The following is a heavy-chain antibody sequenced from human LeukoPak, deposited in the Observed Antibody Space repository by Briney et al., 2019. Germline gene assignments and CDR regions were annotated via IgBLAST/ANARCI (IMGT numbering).Heavy chain of an antibody. V-gene: IGHV3-23*01. J-gene: IGHJ4*02. CDR2: ISGSGGST. D-gene: IGHD6-13*01. Sequence: PAGGSLRLSRAASGFTFSSYAMSWVRQAPGKGLEWVSGISGSGGSTYYVDSVKGRFTISRDNSKKTLYLQMNSLRAEDTAVYYCAKSVAAGMGVLPLFDYWGQGTLVTVSS. CDR3: AKSVAAGMGVLPLFDY. CDR1: GFTFSSYA.